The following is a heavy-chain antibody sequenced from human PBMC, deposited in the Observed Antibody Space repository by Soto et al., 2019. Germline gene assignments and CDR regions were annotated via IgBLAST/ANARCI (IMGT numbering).Heavy chain of an antibody. V-gene: IGHV3-23*01. J-gene: IGHJ6*03. Sequence: EVQLLESGGGLVHPGGSLRLSCAASGFTFSSYAMSWVRQAPGKGLEWVSTISGSGGNTFDADSVKGRFTISRDNSENTLHLQMDSLRAEDTAVYYCARVSTVWVHYYMGVRGKGTTVTVSS. CDR3: ARVSTVWVHYYMGV. CDR2: ISGSGGNT. CDR1: GFTFSSYA. D-gene: IGHD2-21*02.